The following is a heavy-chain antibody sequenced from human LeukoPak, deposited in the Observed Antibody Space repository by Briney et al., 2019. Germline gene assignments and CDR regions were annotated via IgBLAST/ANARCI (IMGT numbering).Heavy chain of an antibody. CDR1: GFIFSNSI. V-gene: IGHV3-69-1*01. J-gene: IGHJ4*02. D-gene: IGHD3-3*01. CDR2: ITSGGIT. Sequence: GGSLRLSCAASGFIFSNSIMSWVRQAPGKGLEWVSTITSGGITNYADSVKGRFTISRDNAKNSLYLQMNSLRAEDTAVYYCMTYYDFWSGYYTGVNYWGQGTLVTVSS. CDR3: MTYYDFWSGYYTGVNY.